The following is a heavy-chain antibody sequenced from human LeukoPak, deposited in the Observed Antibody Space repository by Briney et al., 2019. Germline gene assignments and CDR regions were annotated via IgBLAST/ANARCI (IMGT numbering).Heavy chain of an antibody. Sequence: GASVKVSCKASGYTFTSYGISWVRQAPGQGLEWMGWISAYNGNTNYAQKLQGRVTMTTDTSTSTAYMELRSLRSDDTAVYYCARVGPVVVIKGVHDYWGQGTLVTVSS. D-gene: IGHD3-22*01. CDR1: GYTFTSYG. V-gene: IGHV1-18*01. CDR2: ISAYNGNT. CDR3: ARVGPVVVIKGVHDY. J-gene: IGHJ4*02.